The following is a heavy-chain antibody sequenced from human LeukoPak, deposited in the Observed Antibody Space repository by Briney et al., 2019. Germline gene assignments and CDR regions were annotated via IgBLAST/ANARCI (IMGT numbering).Heavy chain of an antibody. D-gene: IGHD3-10*01. CDR2: IYYSGRT. CDR1: GSSISSSSDY. V-gene: IGHV4-39*07. J-gene: IGHJ4*02. Sequence: PSETLSLTCSVSGSSISSSSDYWGWIRQPPGKGLEWIGSIYYSGRTYNLSLKSRVTMSVDTSKNQFSLKLSSVTAADTAVYYCARAVRGHYYGPLDYWGQGTLVTVSS. CDR3: ARAVRGHYYGPLDY.